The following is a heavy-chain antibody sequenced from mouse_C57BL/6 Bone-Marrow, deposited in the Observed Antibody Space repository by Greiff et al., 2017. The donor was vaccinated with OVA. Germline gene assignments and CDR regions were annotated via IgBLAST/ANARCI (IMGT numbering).Heavy chain of an antibody. V-gene: IGHV1-82*01. CDR2: IYPGDGDT. CDR1: GYAFSSSW. J-gene: IGHJ3*01. D-gene: IGHD1-1*01. Sequence: QVQLKQSGPELVKPGASVKISCKASGYAFSSSWMNWVKQRPGKGLEWIGRIYPGDGDTNYNGKFKGKATLTADKSSSTAYMQLSSLTSEDSAVYFCARFGSSLAWFAYWGQGTLVTVSA. CDR3: ARFGSSLAWFAY.